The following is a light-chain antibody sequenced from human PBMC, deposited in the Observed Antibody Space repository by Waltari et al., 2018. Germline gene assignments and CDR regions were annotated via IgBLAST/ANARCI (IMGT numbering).Light chain of an antibody. J-gene: IGLJ3*02. CDR1: NIESTS. CDR2: YDT. V-gene: IGLV3-21*01. Sequence: YVLTQPPSVSVAPGKTATLTCGGENIESTSVNWYQQKAGQAPVLVLFYDTERPSGIPDRFSGSNSGNTATLTISWVEAGDEADYHCQVWDDTTNSGVFGGGTRLTVL. CDR3: QVWDDTTNSGV.